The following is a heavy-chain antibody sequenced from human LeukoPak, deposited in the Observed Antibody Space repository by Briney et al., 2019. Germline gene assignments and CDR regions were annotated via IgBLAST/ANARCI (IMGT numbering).Heavy chain of an antibody. CDR3: ARVAKERVGGVYYFDY. CDR2: IGTAGDT. J-gene: IGHJ4*02. Sequence: PGGSLRLSCAASGFTFSDYDMHWVRQATGKGLEWVSAIGTAGDTYYTCSVKARFTITRENAKNSLYLQMNSLRAGDTAVYYCARVAKERVGGVYYFDYWGQGTLVTVSS. V-gene: IGHV3-13*01. CDR1: GFTFSDYD. D-gene: IGHD1-1*01.